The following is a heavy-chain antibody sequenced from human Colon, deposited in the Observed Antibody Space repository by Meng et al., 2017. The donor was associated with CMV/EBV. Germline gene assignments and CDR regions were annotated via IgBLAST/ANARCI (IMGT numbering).Heavy chain of an antibody. CDR2: ISGSSTDI. J-gene: IGHJ4*02. CDR3: VRDIPSLGHTYYFDL. CDR1: GFSLSDYY. D-gene: IGHD2-2*02. V-gene: IGHV3-11*01. Sequence: SGFSLSDYYISWIRQAPGKGLEWISFISGSSTDILYADSVKGRFTVSRDNFKNSVYLQMNSLGAEDTALYYCVRDIPSLGHTYYFDLWGQGALVTVSS.